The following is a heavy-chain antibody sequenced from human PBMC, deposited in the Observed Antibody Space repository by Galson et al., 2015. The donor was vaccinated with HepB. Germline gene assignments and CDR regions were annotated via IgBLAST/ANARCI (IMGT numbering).Heavy chain of an antibody. CDR3: AREWPVGRSFDT. Sequence: SLRLSCAASGFTFSYYSMNWVRQAPGKGLEWVSSISSSSSYIYYADSVKGRFTISRDNAKNSLYLQMNSLRAEDTAVYFCAREWPVGRSFDTWGQGTMVTVSS. J-gene: IGHJ3*02. D-gene: IGHD6-19*01. CDR2: ISSSSSYI. V-gene: IGHV3-21*01. CDR1: GFTFSYYS.